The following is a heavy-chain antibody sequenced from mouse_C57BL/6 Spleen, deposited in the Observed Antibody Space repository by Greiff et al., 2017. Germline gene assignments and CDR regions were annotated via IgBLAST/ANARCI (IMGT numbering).Heavy chain of an antibody. CDR2: INPSTGGT. CDR1: GYSFTGYY. J-gene: IGHJ2*01. CDR3: ASGSSYDFDY. D-gene: IGHD1-1*01. Sequence: VQLQQSGPELVKPGASVKISCKASGYSFTGYYMNWVKQSPEKSLEWIGEINPSTGGTTYNQKFKAKATLTVDKSSSTAYMQLKSLTSEDSAVYYCASGSSYDFDYWGKGTTLTVSS. V-gene: IGHV1-42*01.